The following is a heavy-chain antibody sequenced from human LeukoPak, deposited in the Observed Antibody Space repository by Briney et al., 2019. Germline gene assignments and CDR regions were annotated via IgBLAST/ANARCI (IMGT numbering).Heavy chain of an antibody. CDR3: ARDPHRAFDI. CDR2: IYYTGST. V-gene: IGHV4-59*01. Sequence: PSESLSLTCTVSGASISTYYWSWVRQSPGKGLEWIGFIYYTGSTNYNPSLKSRVTMSVDTSKNQFSLNLMTVTAADTAVYYCARDPHRAFDIWGQGTMVTVSS. CDR1: GASISTYY. J-gene: IGHJ3*02.